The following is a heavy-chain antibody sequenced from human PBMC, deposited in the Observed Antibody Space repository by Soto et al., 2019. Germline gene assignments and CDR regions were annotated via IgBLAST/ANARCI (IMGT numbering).Heavy chain of an antibody. CDR2: ISYDGSNK. J-gene: IGHJ4*02. D-gene: IGHD3-22*01. Sequence: GGSLRLSCAASGFTFSSYGMHWVRQAPGKGLEWVAVISYDGSNKYYADSVKGRFTISRDNSKNTLYLQMNSLRAEDTAVYYCAKGPLRITYYYDSSGYPDYWGQGTLVTVSS. CDR3: AKGPLRITYYYDSSGYPDY. CDR1: GFTFSSYG. V-gene: IGHV3-30*18.